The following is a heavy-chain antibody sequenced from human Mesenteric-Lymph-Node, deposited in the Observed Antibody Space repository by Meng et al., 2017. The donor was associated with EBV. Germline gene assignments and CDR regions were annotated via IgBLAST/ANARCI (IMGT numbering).Heavy chain of an antibody. Sequence: QVHGQQWGLGMLQPPETLSLTCAGEGGAFRGYYWSWIRQPPGKGLEWIGEINHSGTTNYNPSLESRVTISVDSSKNQLSLKLTSLTAADTAVYYCARLGNGHWGQGTLVTVSS. CDR1: GGAFRGYY. CDR2: INHSGTT. J-gene: IGHJ4*02. V-gene: IGHV4-34*01. CDR3: ARLGNGH.